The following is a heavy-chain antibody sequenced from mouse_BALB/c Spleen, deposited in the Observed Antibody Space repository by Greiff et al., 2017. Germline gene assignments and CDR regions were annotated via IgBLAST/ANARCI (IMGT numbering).Heavy chain of an antibody. D-gene: IGHD2-10*02. Sequence: EVKLMESGGGLVQPGGSRKLSCAASGFTFSSFGMHWVRQAPEKGLEWVAYISSGSSTIYYADTVKGRFTISRDNPKNTLFLQMTSLRSEDTAMYYCARGRYGDYWGQGTTLTVSS. V-gene: IGHV5-17*02. CDR1: GFTFSSFG. J-gene: IGHJ2*01. CDR2: ISSGSSTI. CDR3: ARGRYGDY.